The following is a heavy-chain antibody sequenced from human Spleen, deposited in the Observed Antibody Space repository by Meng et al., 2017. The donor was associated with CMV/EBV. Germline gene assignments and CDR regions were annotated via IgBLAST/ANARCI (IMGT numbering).Heavy chain of an antibody. V-gene: IGHV3-74*01. CDR2: IKSDGSST. Sequence: GESLKISCAASGFTFSTYWMHWVRQAPGKGLVWVSRIKSDGSSTSYADSVKGRFTISRDNAKNTLYLRMNSLRAEDTAVYYCARDRYSHGYYFDYWGQGTQVTVSS. CDR1: GFTFSTYW. D-gene: IGHD5-18*01. J-gene: IGHJ4*02. CDR3: ARDRYSHGYYFDY.